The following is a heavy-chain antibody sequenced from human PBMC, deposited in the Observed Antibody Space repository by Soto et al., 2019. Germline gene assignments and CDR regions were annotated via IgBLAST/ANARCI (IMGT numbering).Heavy chain of an antibody. Sequence: PGGSLRLSCAASGFTFSSYSMNWVRQAPGKGLEWVSSISSSSSYIYYADSVKGRFTISRDNAKNSLYLQMNSLRAEDTAVYYCARDRPRSYCSGGSCYFKAAFDIWGQGTMVTV. CDR1: GFTFSSYS. D-gene: IGHD2-15*01. V-gene: IGHV3-21*06. CDR3: ARDRPRSYCSGGSCYFKAAFDI. CDR2: ISSSSSYI. J-gene: IGHJ3*02.